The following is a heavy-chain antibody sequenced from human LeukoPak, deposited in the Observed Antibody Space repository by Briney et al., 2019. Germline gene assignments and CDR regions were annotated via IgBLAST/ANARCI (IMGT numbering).Heavy chain of an antibody. CDR1: GFTFSSYW. D-gene: IGHD6-19*01. V-gene: IGHV3-74*01. CDR3: ARGLYSSGWYVYFDY. CDR2: INSDGSST. Sequence: GGSLRLPCAASGFTFSSYWMHWVRQAPGKGLVWVSRINSDGSSTSYADSVKGRFTISRDNAKNTLYLQMNSLRAEDTAVYYCARGLYSSGWYVYFDYWGXGXLVTVSS. J-gene: IGHJ4*01.